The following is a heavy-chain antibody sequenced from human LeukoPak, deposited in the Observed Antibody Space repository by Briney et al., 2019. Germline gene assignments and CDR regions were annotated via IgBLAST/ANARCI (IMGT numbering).Heavy chain of an antibody. D-gene: IGHD3-3*01. Sequence: SETLSLTCTVSGGSISSYYWSWIRRPPGEGLEWIGYIYYSGSTNYNPSLKSRVTISVDTSKNQFSLKLGSVTAADTAVYYCARVVTIFGVVIDSDAFDIWGQGTMVTVSS. V-gene: IGHV4-59*01. CDR3: ARVVTIFGVVIDSDAFDI. CDR1: GGSISSYY. CDR2: IYYSGST. J-gene: IGHJ3*02.